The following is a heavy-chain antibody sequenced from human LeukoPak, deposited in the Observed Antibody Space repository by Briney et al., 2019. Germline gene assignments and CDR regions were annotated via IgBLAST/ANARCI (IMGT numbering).Heavy chain of an antibody. CDR1: GGSISSGGYY. V-gene: IGHV4-31*03. CDR3: ARAHSSGDWFDP. D-gene: IGHD2-15*01. J-gene: IGHJ5*02. CDR2: IYYSGST. Sequence: SETLLITRTVSGGSISSGGYYWSWIRQHPGKGLECIGYIYYSGSTYYNPSLSGRVTISVDTSKNQFSLKLSSVTAADTAVYYCARAHSSGDWFDPWGQRLLATVSS.